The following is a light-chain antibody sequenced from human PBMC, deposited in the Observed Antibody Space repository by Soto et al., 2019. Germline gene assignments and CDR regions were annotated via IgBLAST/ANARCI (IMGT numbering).Light chain of an antibody. V-gene: IGKV3-15*01. CDR3: QEYNTWPWT. CDR2: GAS. J-gene: IGKJ1*01. Sequence: ETLVTQSPATLSVSPGERATLSCRASQSVNNNLAWYQQKLGQAPRVLIYGASTRATGIPARFTGSGSGTEFILTITSLQSEDSAVYYCQEYNTWPWTCGQGTKVDIK. CDR1: QSVNNN.